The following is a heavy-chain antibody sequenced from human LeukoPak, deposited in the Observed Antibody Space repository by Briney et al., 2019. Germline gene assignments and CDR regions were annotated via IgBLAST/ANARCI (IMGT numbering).Heavy chain of an antibody. J-gene: IGHJ4*02. CDR1: AFSLSAYN. D-gene: IGHD3-3*01. Sequence: GGSLRLSCAASAFSLSAYNMNWVRQAPGKGLEWVSSIGTSSSYIYYGDSVKGRFTISRDNAKNSLYLQMNSLRAGDTAVYYCARGGVWQAFWSGNSDYWGQGTLVTVSS. CDR2: IGTSSSYI. V-gene: IGHV3-21*01. CDR3: ARGGVWQAFWSGNSDY.